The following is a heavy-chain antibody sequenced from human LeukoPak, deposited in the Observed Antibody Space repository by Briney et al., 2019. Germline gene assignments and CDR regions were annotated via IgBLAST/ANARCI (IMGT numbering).Heavy chain of an antibody. CDR3: ARDPGAGIAVSGRYYGMDV. CDR1: GGTFSSCT. CDR2: IIPILGIA. Sequence: SVKVSCKASGGTFSSCTISWVRQAPGQGLEWMGRIIPILGIANYAQKFQGRVTITADKSTSTAYMELSSLRSEDTAVYYCARDPGAGIAVSGRYYGMDVWGQGTTVTVSS. J-gene: IGHJ6*02. D-gene: IGHD6-19*01. V-gene: IGHV1-69*04.